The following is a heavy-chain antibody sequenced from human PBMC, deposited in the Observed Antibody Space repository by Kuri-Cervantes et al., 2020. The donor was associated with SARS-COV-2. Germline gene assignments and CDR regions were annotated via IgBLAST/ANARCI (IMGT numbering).Heavy chain of an antibody. CDR2: INPDGSYT. J-gene: IGHJ4*02. V-gene: IGHV3-74*01. Sequence: GGSLRLSCAASGFTFSGHWIHWVRQAPGKVLVWVSRINPDGSYTNNADSVKGRSTLSRDNAKNMLFLQMNSLRAEDTAVYYCVRDGDHWNFDYWGQGTLVTVSS. CDR1: GFTFSGHW. D-gene: IGHD1-1*01. CDR3: VRDGDHWNFDY.